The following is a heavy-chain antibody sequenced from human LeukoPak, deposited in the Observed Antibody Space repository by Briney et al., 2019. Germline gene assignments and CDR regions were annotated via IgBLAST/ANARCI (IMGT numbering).Heavy chain of an antibody. CDR2: IKPDGSAE. Sequence: GGSLRLSCATSGFTFSSNWMSWVRHVPGRGLDWVANIKPDGSAEYYAASVKGRFTVSRDNAKNSLYLQMSSLRAEDTAVYYCARGYCSSTSCYYASWFDPWGQGTLVTVSS. D-gene: IGHD2-2*01. V-gene: IGHV3-7*01. CDR3: ARGYCSSTSCYYASWFDP. CDR1: GFTFSSNW. J-gene: IGHJ5*02.